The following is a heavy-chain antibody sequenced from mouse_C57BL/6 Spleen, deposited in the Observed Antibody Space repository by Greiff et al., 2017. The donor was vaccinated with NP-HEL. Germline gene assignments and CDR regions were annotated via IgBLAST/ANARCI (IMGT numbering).Heavy chain of an antibody. J-gene: IGHJ3*01. Sequence: QVQLQQPGTELVKPGASVKLSCKASGYTFTSYWMHWVKQRPGQGLEWIGNINPSNGGTNYNEKFKSKATLTVDKSSSTAYMQLSSLTSEDSAVXYCARPSCDGYVDLFAYWGQGTMVTVSA. CDR2: INPSNGGT. CDR3: ARPSCDGYVDLFAY. CDR1: GYTFTSYW. V-gene: IGHV1-53*01. D-gene: IGHD2-2*01.